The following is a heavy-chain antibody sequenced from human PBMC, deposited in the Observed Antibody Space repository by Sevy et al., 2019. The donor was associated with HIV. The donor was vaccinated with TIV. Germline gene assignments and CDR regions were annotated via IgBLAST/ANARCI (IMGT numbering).Heavy chain of an antibody. CDR3: ARDMSAYTRNWNHEDSDAFDI. CDR1: GLAVSDNY. J-gene: IGHJ3*02. V-gene: IGHV3-53*01. Sequence: GGSLRLSCAASGLAVSDNYMNWVRQAPGKGLEWVSVIYRGDNLYYADFVRGRFTISRDTDKNMVYLQVNSLRVEDTAVYYCARDMSAYTRNWNHEDSDAFDIWGQGTSVTVSS. CDR2: IYRGDNL. D-gene: IGHD1-1*01.